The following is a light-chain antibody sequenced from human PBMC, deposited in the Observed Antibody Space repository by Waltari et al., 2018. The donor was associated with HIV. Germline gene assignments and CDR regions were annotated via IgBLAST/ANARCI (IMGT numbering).Light chain of an antibody. J-gene: IGKJ1*01. CDR3: QQYYSTPRT. Sequence: DIVMTQSPDSLAVSLGERATINCKSSQSVLYSSNNNNYLAWYQQKPGQPPKLLIYWASTRESGLPDRFSGSGSGTDFTLTISSLQAEDVAVYYCQQYYSTPRTFGQGTKVEIK. CDR2: WAS. V-gene: IGKV4-1*01. CDR1: QSVLYSSNNNNY.